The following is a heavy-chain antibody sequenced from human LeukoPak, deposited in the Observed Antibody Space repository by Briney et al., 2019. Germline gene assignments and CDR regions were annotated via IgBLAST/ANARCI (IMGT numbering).Heavy chain of an antibody. CDR1: GGSISSYY. Sequence: SETLSLTCTVSGGSISSYYWSWIRQPARKGLEWIGRIYTSGSTNYNPSLKSRVTMSVDTSKNQFSLKLSSVTAADTAVYYCAREYCSSTSCYLGYGMDVWGQGTTVTVSS. D-gene: IGHD2-2*01. V-gene: IGHV4-4*07. CDR3: AREYCSSTSCYLGYGMDV. CDR2: IYTSGST. J-gene: IGHJ6*02.